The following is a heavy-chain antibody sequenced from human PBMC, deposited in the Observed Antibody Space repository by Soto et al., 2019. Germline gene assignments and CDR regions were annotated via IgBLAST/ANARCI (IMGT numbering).Heavy chain of an antibody. V-gene: IGHV3-30*18. CDR1: GLTFSSYA. CDR2: ISNDGRDK. D-gene: IGHD1-26*01. CDR3: AKDRSGVGVIDY. J-gene: IGHJ4*02. Sequence: QVPMVESGGGVVQPGRSLRLSCAASGLTFSSYAMHWVRQAPGKGLEWVADISNDGRDKYYEESVKGRFTISRDNSKGTLYLQMNSLRAENTAVYYCAKDRSGVGVIDYWGQGTLVTVSS.